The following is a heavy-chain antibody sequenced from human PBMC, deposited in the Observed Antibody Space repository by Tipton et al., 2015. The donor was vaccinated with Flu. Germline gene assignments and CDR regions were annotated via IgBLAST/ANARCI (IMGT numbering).Heavy chain of an antibody. D-gene: IGHD3-22*01. J-gene: IGHJ4*02. CDR2: IYYSGST. CDR3: ARLRANYYDSSGYSDY. Sequence: TLSLTCTVSGGSISSDYWSWIRQPPGKGLEWIGSIYYSGSTYYNPSLKSRVTISVDTSKNQFSLKLSSVTAADTAVYYCARLRANYYDSSGYSDYWGQGTLVTVSS. V-gene: IGHV4-59*12. CDR1: GGSISSDY.